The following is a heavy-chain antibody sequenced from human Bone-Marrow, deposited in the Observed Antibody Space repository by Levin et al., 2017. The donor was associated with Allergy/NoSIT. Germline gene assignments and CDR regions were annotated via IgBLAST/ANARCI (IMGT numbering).Heavy chain of an antibody. CDR1: GFSFSNYA. Sequence: PGGSLRLSCGASGFSFSNYAMNWVRQAPGKGLEWVSGIGDSGVKTYYADSVKGRFTISRDNSKGTLYLQMNSLRAEDTALYYCAKDRDRYGWDFDYWGQGTLVTVSS. D-gene: IGHD5-18*01. V-gene: IGHV3-23*01. CDR2: IGDSGVKT. J-gene: IGHJ4*02. CDR3: AKDRDRYGWDFDY.